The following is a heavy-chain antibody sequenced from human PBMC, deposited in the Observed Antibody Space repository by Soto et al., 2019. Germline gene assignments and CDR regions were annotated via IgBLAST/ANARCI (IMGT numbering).Heavy chain of an antibody. Sequence: QVHLEQSGAEVKKPGDSVKVSCKASGYTFTHFYITWVRQAPGQGLEWMGAISPHNFNTNFAQKFQGRVTLTTNRSTNTAYMELRSVTSGDTAVYYWARDEGGYDILTGYYKARHFDYWGQGVLVTVSS. D-gene: IGHD3-9*01. CDR1: GYTFTHFY. V-gene: IGHV1-18*01. J-gene: IGHJ4*02. CDR2: ISPHNFNT. CDR3: ARDEGGYDILTGYYKARHFDY.